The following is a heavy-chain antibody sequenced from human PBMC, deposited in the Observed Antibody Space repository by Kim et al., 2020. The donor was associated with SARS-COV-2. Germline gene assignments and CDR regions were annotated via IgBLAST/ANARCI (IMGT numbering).Heavy chain of an antibody. J-gene: IGHJ4*02. V-gene: IGHV3-11*05. Sequence: YDGSLQGRFTISRDNAKNSLYLQLNSVRAEDTAVYYCAREYSAFEYWGQGTLVTVSS. D-gene: IGHD5-12*01. CDR3: AREYSAFEY.